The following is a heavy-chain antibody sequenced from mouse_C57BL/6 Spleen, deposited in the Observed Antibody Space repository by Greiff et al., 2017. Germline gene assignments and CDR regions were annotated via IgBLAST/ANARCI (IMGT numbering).Heavy chain of an antibody. CDR2: ISDGGSYT. Sequence: EVQLVESGGGLVKPGGSLKLSCAASGFTFSSYAMSWVRQTPEKRLEWVATISDGGSYTYYPDNVKGRFTISRDNAKNNLYLQMSHLKSEDTAMYYCARGAYYYGSSYFDYWGQGTTLTVSS. D-gene: IGHD1-1*01. CDR3: ARGAYYYGSSYFDY. CDR1: GFTFSSYA. J-gene: IGHJ2*01. V-gene: IGHV5-4*01.